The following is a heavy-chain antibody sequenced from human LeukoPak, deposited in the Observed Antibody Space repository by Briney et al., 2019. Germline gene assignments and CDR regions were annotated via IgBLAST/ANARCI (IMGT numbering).Heavy chain of an antibody. CDR1: GFTFSTYG. CDR2: IWYDGSNK. J-gene: IGHJ4*02. V-gene: IGHV3-33*06. D-gene: IGHD1-14*01. CDR3: AKDLRGIKGREVDY. Sequence: PGRSLRLSFEASGFTFSTYGMHWVRQAPGKGLEWVAVIWYDGSNKNYADSVKGRFTISRDNSKNTLYLQMNSLRAEDTAVYYCAKDLRGIKGREVDYWGQGTLVTVSS.